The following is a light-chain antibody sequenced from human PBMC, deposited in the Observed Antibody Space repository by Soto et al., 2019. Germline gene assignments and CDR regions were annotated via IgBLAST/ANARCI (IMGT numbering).Light chain of an antibody. J-gene: IGKJ4*01. CDR3: QQFKSYPLT. CDR1: QGISSH. Sequence: AIPLTQSPSSLSASVGDRVTISCRASQGISSHLAWYQQKPGKAPKVLIYDATSLESGVPSRFSGSGSGTDFTLTISSLQPADFATYYCQQFKSYPLTFGGGTKVEIK. V-gene: IGKV1-13*02. CDR2: DAT.